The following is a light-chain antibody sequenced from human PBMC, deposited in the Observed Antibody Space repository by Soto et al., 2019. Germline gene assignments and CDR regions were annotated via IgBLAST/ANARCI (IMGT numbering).Light chain of an antibody. CDR1: QGISSF. CDR2: DSS. J-gene: IGKJ1*01. CDR3: QQYDSYSWT. Sequence: DIQLPQSPSFLSASVVDRVTITCRASQGISSFLAWYQQKPGKAPKLLIYDSSSLQSGVPSRFSGSGSGTEFTLTITSLQPDDFATYSCQQYDSYSWTFGQGTKVDIK. V-gene: IGKV1-9*01.